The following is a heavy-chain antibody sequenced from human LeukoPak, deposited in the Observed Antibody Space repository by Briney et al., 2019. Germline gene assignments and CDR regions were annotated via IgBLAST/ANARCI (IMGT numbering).Heavy chain of an antibody. D-gene: IGHD6-19*01. Sequence: GGSLRLSCAASGFTFSSYAMHWVRQTPGKGLEWVAVISYDGSNKYYADSVKGRFTISRDNSKNTLYLQMNSLRAEDTAVYYCARGTPSSSGWLYYGMDVWGQGTTVTVSS. J-gene: IGHJ6*02. CDR1: GFTFSSYA. V-gene: IGHV3-30-3*01. CDR3: ARGTPSSSGWLYYGMDV. CDR2: ISYDGSNK.